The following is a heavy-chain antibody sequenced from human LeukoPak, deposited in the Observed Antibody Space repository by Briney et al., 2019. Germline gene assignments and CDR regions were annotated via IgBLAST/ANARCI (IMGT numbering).Heavy chain of an antibody. V-gene: IGHV3-30*02. Sequence: GGSLRLSCAASGFTFSSYGMHWVRQAPGKGLEWVAFIRYDGSNKYYADSVKGRLTISRDNSKNTLYLQMNSLRAEDTAVYYCAKDGGGGYDFWSGYYRNTYYFDYWGREPWSPSPQ. CDR2: IRYDGSNK. D-gene: IGHD3-3*01. CDR1: GFTFSSYG. J-gene: IGHJ4*02. CDR3: AKDGGGGYDFWSGYYRNTYYFDY.